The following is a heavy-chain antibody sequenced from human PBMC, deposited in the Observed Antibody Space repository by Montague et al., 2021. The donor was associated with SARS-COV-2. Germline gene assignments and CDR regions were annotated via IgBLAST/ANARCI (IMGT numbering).Heavy chain of an antibody. Sequence: SETLSLTCTVSGASVGSSDWGWIRQSPGKGLEWIGYFYSVGSTDYNPSLKSRATISRDTSKNQFSLKVRSVTAADTAVYYCARATITVDAFDIWGQGTMVTVSS. D-gene: IGHD1-14*01. CDR3: ARATITVDAFDI. J-gene: IGHJ3*02. CDR1: GASVGSSD. V-gene: IGHV4-59*02. CDR2: FYSVGST.